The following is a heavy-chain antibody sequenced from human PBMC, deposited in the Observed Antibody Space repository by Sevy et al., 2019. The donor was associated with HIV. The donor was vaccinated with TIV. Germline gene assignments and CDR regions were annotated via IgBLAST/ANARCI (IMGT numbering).Heavy chain of an antibody. D-gene: IGHD3-10*01. CDR2: ISSSGGST. J-gene: IGHJ6*02. CDR3: AKPLFGLGSGSHYYYYGMDV. CDR1: GFTFSSYS. Sequence: GGSLRLSCAASGFTFSSYSMNWVRQAPGKGLEWVSTISSSGGSTYYADSVKGRFTISRDKSKNTLYLQMNSLRAEDTAVYYCAKPLFGLGSGSHYYYYGMDVWGQGTTVTISS. V-gene: IGHV3-23*01.